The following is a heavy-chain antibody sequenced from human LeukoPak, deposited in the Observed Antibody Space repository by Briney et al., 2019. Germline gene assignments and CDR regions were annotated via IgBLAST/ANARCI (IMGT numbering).Heavy chain of an antibody. CDR2: IYTSGST. D-gene: IGHD3-16*01. V-gene: IGHV4-4*09. Sequence: PSETLSLTCTVSGGSISSYYWSWIRQPPRKGLEWIGYIYTSGSTNYNPSLKSRVTISVDTSKNQFSLKLSSVTAADTAVYYCARHMGLYYYYYMDVWGKGTTVTVSS. CDR1: GGSISSYY. J-gene: IGHJ6*03. CDR3: ARHMGLYYYYYMDV.